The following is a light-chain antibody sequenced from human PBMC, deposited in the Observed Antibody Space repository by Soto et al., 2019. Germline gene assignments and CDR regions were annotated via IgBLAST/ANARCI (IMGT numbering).Light chain of an antibody. V-gene: IGLV7-46*01. CDR2: DVS. J-gene: IGLJ2*01. CDR1: TGAVTSGHY. CDR3: CSYAGSYTKV. Sequence: QTVVTQEPSLTVSPGGTVTLTCASSTGAVTSGHYPYWFQQKPGQAPRTLIYDVSKRPSGVPDRFSGSKSGNTASLTISGLQAEDEADYYCCSYAGSYTKVFGGGTKLTVL.